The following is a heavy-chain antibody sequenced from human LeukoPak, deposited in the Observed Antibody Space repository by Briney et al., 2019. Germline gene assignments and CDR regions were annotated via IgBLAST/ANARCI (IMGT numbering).Heavy chain of an antibody. J-gene: IGHJ2*01. CDR1: GFTFSSYG. CDR2: IRFDGSNK. V-gene: IGHV3-30*02. D-gene: IGHD1-14*01. Sequence: GGSLRLSCSASGFTFSSYGMHWVRQAPGKGLEWVAFIRFDGSNKYYADSVKGRSTISRDNSKNTLFLQMNSLRAEDAAVYYCAKALRNNWYFDLWGRGTLVTVSS. CDR3: AKALRNNWYFDL.